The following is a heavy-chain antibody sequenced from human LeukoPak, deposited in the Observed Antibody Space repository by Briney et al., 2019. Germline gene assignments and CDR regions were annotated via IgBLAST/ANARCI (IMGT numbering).Heavy chain of an antibody. V-gene: IGHV4-59*01. CDR2: IYYSGST. J-gene: IGHJ4*02. D-gene: IGHD3-22*01. CDR1: GGSISSYY. Sequence: PSETLSLTCTVSGGSISSYYWSWIRQPPGKGLEWIGYIYYSGSTNYNPSLKSRVTISVDTSKNQFSLKLSSVTAADTAVYYCARGYDSSGPEAGYWGQGTLVTVSS. CDR3: ARGYDSSGPEAGY.